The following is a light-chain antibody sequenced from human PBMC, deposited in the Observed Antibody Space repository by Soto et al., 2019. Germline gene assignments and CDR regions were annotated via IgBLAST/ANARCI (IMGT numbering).Light chain of an antibody. CDR2: AAS. CDR3: QQAATTPIT. V-gene: IGKV1-12*01. J-gene: IGKJ5*01. CDR1: QAISSW. Sequence: DIQMTQSPSSVSASVGDTVTITCRASQAISSWVVWYQQKPGKAPRLLIYAASTLQSGVPSRFSGSGSGTDLTLTISSLQSEDFATYYCQQAATTPITFGQGTRLEI.